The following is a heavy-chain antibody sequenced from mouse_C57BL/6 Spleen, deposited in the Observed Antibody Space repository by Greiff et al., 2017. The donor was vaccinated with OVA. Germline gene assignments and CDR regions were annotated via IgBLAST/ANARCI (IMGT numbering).Heavy chain of an antibody. J-gene: IGHJ4*01. CDR1: GYAFTNYL. CDR2: INPGSGGT. CDR3: ARWDYGSGGWDYAMDY. D-gene: IGHD1-1*01. V-gene: IGHV1-54*01. Sequence: QVQLKESGAELVRPGTSVKVSCKASGYAFTNYLIEWVKQRPGQGLEWIGVINPGSGGTNYNEKFKGKATLTADKSSSTAYMQLSSLTSEDSAVYFCARWDYGSGGWDYAMDYWGQGTSVTVSS.